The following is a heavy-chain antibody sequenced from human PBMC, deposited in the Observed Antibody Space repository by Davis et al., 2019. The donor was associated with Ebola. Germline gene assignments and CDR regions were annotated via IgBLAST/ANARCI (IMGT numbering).Heavy chain of an antibody. CDR3: ARGDFWNYYYYGMDV. V-gene: IGHV4-59*01. CDR1: GGSFSGYY. J-gene: IGHJ6*02. Sequence: LEILSLTCAVYGGSFSGYYWSWIRQPPGKGLEWIGYIYYSGSTNYNPSLKSRVTISVDTSKNQFSLKLSSVTAADTAVYYCARGDFWNYYYYGMDVWGQGTTVTVSS. CDR2: IYYSGST. D-gene: IGHD3-3*01.